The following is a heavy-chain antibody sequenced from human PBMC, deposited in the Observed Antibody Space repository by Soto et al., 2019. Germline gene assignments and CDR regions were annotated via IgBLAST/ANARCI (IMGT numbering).Heavy chain of an antibody. CDR2: INHSGST. CDR1: GGSFSGYY. CDR3: ARVMSIAARSIDY. V-gene: IGHV4-34*01. D-gene: IGHD6-6*01. Sequence: SETLSLTCAVYGGSFSGYYWSWIRQPPGKGLEWIGEINHSGSTNYNPSLKSRVTISVDTSKNHLSLKLSSGTAADTVVYYSARVMSIAARSIDYWGQGTLVTVSS. J-gene: IGHJ4*02.